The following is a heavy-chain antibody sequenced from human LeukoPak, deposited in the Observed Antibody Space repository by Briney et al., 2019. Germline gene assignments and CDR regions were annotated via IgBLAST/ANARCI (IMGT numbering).Heavy chain of an antibody. Sequence: GGSLRVYCAASGFTFNSYAMQWVRQAPGKGLEYVSGISSDGGSTYYANSVKGRFIISRENSKNTVYLQMGSLRAEDMAVYYCARADCSSTSCYTVSYWGQGTLVTVSS. D-gene: IGHD2-2*02. CDR2: ISSDGGST. CDR1: GFTFNSYA. V-gene: IGHV3-64*01. CDR3: ARADCSSTSCYTVSY. J-gene: IGHJ4*02.